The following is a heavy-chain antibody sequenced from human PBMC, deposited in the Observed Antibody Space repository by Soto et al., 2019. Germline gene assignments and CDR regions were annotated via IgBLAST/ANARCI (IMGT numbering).Heavy chain of an antibody. CDR2: INAGNGNT. V-gene: IGHV1-3*01. CDR3: ARVRRRCSNTSCQGAFDI. Sequence: ASVKVSCKASGYTFTSYAMHWVRQAPGQRLEWMGWINAGNGNTKYSQKFQGRVTITRDTSASTAYMELSSLRSEDTAVYYCARVRRRCSNTSCQGAFDIWGQGTMVTVSS. J-gene: IGHJ3*02. CDR1: GYTFTSYA. D-gene: IGHD2-2*01.